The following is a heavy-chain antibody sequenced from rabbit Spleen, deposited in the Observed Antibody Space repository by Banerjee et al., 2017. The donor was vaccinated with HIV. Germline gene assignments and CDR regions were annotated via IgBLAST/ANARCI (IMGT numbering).Heavy chain of an antibody. CDR3: ARGSATMTMVITGYYLSL. CDR2: IDVGSSGTT. D-gene: IGHD2-1*01. V-gene: IGHV1S40*01. J-gene: IGHJ4*01. CDR1: GFSFSSGYN. Sequence: QSLEESGGDLVKPGASLTLTCTASGFSFSSGYNMCWVRQAPGKGLEWIACIDVGSSGTTYYASWAKGRLTISKTSSTTVTLQMTSLTAADTATYFCARGSATMTMVITGYYLSLWGPGTLVTVS.